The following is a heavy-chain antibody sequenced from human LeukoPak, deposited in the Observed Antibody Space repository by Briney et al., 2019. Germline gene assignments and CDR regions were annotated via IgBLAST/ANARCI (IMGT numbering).Heavy chain of an antibody. J-gene: IGHJ3*02. Sequence: SETLSLTCAVSGGSLSSSSYYWGWIRQPPGKGLEWIGSIYYSGSTYYNPSLKSRVTISADMSKKQFSLKLSSVTAADTAVYNCARLDSSAYYIAFDIWGQGTMVTVSS. CDR1: GGSLSSSSYY. CDR3: ARLDSSAYYIAFDI. V-gene: IGHV4-39*01. D-gene: IGHD3-22*01. CDR2: IYYSGST.